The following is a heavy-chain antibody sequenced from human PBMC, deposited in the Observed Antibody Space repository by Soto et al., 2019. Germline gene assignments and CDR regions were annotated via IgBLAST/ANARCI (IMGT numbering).Heavy chain of an antibody. CDR3: AKEYIVVVPAALLWDY. CDR1: GFTFSSYA. J-gene: IGHJ4*02. V-gene: IGHV3-23*01. CDR2: ISGSGGST. D-gene: IGHD2-2*01. Sequence: GESLKISCAASGFTFSSYAMSWVRQAPGKGLEWVSAISGSGGSTYYADSVKGRFTISRDNSKNTLYLQMNSLRAEDTAVYYCAKEYIVVVPAALLWDYWGQGTLVTVSS.